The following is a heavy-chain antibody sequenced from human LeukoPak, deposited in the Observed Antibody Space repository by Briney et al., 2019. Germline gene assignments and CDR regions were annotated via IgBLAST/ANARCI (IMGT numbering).Heavy chain of an antibody. Sequence: PGGSLRLSCAASGFIFSTYGMHWVRQAPGKGLEWVAFIRYDGTKKYYADSLKGRFTISRDNSKNTLYLQMNSLRAEDAAVYYCAKDPGFRYSGSYYNFDYWGQGTLVTVSS. CDR3: AKDPGFRYSGSYYNFDY. J-gene: IGHJ4*02. D-gene: IGHD1-26*01. V-gene: IGHV3-30*02. CDR1: GFIFSTYG. CDR2: IRYDGTKK.